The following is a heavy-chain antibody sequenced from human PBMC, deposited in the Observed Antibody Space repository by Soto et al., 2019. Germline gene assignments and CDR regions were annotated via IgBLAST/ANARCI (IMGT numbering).Heavy chain of an antibody. CDR3: AKRGSGSYFAY. D-gene: IGHD1-26*01. V-gene: IGHV3-23*01. J-gene: IGHJ4*02. Sequence: EVQLLESGGGLVQPGGSLRLSCAASGFTFSSYAMRWVRQAPGKGLEWVSAISGSGGSTYYADSVKGLFTISRDNAKNTLYLQMNSLRAEDSAVYYCAKRGSGSYFAYWGQGTLVTVS. CDR2: ISGSGGST. CDR1: GFTFSSYA.